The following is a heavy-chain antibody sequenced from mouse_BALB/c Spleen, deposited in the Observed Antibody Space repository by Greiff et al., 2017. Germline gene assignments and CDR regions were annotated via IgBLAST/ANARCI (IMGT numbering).Heavy chain of an antibody. D-gene: IGHD2-2*01. CDR3: ARDNGYDVDYYAMDY. V-gene: IGHV2-9*02. CDR1: GFSLTSYG. Sequence: VKLMESGPGLVAPSQSLSITCTVSGFSLTSYGVHWVRQPPGKGLEWLGVIWAGGSTNYNSALMSRLSISKDNSKSQVFLKMNSLQTDDTAMYYCARDNGYDVDYYAMDYWGQGTSVTVSS. J-gene: IGHJ4*01. CDR2: IWAGGST.